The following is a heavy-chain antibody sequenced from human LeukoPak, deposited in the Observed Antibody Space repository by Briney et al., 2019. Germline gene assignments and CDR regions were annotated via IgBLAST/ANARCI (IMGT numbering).Heavy chain of an antibody. CDR3: AKDIYYDSSGFDY. D-gene: IGHD3-22*01. CDR2: ISWNGGSI. J-gene: IGHJ4*02. CDR1: GFTFDDYA. V-gene: IGHV3-9*01. Sequence: GGSLRLSCAASGFTFDDYAMHWVRQAPGKGLEWVSGISWNGGSIGYADSVKGRFTISRDNAKNSLYLQMNSLRAEDTALYYCAKDIYYDSSGFDYWGQGTLVTVSS.